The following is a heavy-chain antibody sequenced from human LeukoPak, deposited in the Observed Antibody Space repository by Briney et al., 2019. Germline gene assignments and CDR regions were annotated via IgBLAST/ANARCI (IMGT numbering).Heavy chain of an antibody. Sequence: GGSLRLSCAASGFTFSTYEMNWVRQAPGKGLEWLSYIIGDGTTTQYADSVRDRFAISRDNDKNSLYLQMNSLRADDTAVYYCVRDRGGTYSGDNLFDPWGQGTLVTVSS. CDR3: VRDRGGTYSGDNLFDP. CDR2: IIGDGTTT. CDR1: GFTFSTYE. V-gene: IGHV3-48*03. D-gene: IGHD1/OR15-1a*01. J-gene: IGHJ5*02.